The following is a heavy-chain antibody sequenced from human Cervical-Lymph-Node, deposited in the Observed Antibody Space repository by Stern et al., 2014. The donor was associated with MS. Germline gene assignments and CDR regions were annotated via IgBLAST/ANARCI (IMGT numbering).Heavy chain of an antibody. CDR2: IYTGGTT. V-gene: IGHV3-66*02. CDR3: AREWLQGALDY. CDR1: GFTFSDNY. D-gene: IGHD5-12*01. J-gene: IGHJ4*02. Sequence: VQLVESGGGLVQPGGSLRLSCAASGFTFSDNYMTWVRQAPGKGLEWVSAIYTGGTTYYIDSVKVRFTISRDKPKNPLYLQMNSLRPEDTAMYYCAREWLQGALDYWGQGTLVTVSS.